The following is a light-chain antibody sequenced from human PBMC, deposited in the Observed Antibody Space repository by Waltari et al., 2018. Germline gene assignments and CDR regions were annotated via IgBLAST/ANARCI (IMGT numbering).Light chain of an antibody. CDR1: QSVSRA. CDR3: QHYVSLPVT. J-gene: IGKJ1*01. V-gene: IGKV3-20*01. CDR2: GAS. Sequence: EIVLTQSPGTLSLSPGESAPLSCRASQSVSRALAWDQQNPGQAPRLLIYGASNRATGIPDRFSGSGSGTDFSLIISRLEPEDFAVYYCQHYVSLPVTFGQGTKVEIK.